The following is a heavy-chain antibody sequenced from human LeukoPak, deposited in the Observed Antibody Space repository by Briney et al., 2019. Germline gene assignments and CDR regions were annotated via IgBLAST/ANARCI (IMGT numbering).Heavy chain of an antibody. CDR1: GGSFSGYY. D-gene: IGHD1-14*01. CDR3: AIRTGYYFDY. Sequence: SETLSLTCAVYGGSFSGYYWSWIRQPPGKGLEWIGEINHSGSTNYNPSLKSRVTISVDTSKNQFSLKLSSVTAADTAVYYCAIRTGYYFDYWGQGTLVTVSP. V-gene: IGHV4-34*01. J-gene: IGHJ4*02. CDR2: INHSGST.